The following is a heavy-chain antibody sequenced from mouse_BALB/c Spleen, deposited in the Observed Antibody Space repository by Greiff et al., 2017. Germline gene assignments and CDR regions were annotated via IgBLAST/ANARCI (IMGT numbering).Heavy chain of an antibody. Sequence: QVQLQQSGAELVKPGASVKLSCKASGYTFTSYYMYWVKQRPGQGLEWIGEINPSNGGTNFNEKFKSKATLTVDKSSSTAYMQLSSLTSEDSAVYYCARSTMITDWFADWGQGTLVTVSA. D-gene: IGHD2-4*01. J-gene: IGHJ3*01. CDR1: GYTFTSYY. CDR3: ARSTMITDWFAD. V-gene: IGHV1S81*02. CDR2: INPSNGGT.